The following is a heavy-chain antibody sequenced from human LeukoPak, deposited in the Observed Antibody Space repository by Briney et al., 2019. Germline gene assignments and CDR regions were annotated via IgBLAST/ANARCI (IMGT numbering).Heavy chain of an antibody. Sequence: ASVKVSCKASGYTFTSYYMNWVRQAPGQGLEWMGIINPSSGRTTYAQKFQGRVTMTRDTSTSTVYMELTSLRSEDTAVFYCARGGLPARSWFDPWGQGTVVTVPS. D-gene: IGHD3/OR15-3a*01. CDR2: INPSSGRT. V-gene: IGHV1-46*01. J-gene: IGHJ5*02. CDR1: GYTFTSYY. CDR3: ARGGLPARSWFDP.